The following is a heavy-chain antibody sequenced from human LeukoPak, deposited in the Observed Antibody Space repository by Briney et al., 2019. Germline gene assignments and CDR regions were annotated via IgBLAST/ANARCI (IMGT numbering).Heavy chain of an antibody. D-gene: IGHD3-22*01. Sequence: PGRSLRLSCAACGVTFSSYGMHWVRQAPGKGLEWVAVISYDGSNKYYADSVKGRFTISRDNSKNTLYLQMNSLRAEDTAVYYCAKDRFNYYDSSGNFDYWGQGTLVTVSS. CDR2: ISYDGSNK. CDR1: GVTFSSYG. CDR3: AKDRFNYYDSSGNFDY. J-gene: IGHJ4*02. V-gene: IGHV3-30*18.